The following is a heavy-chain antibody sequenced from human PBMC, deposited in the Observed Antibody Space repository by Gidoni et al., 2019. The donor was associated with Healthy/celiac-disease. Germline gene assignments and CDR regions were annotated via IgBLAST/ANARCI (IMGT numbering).Heavy chain of an antibody. Sequence: QVQLVQSGAEVKKPGPSVTVSRKAFGATLSSYAISWVRQAPGQGLEWMGGVIPIFGTANYAQKFQGRVTITADESTSTAYMELSSLRSEDTAVYYCARDLRGYSYGLTFWGQGTLVTVSS. CDR2: VIPIFGTA. J-gene: IGHJ4*02. D-gene: IGHD5-18*01. V-gene: IGHV1-69*01. CDR1: GATLSSYA. CDR3: ARDLRGYSYGLTF.